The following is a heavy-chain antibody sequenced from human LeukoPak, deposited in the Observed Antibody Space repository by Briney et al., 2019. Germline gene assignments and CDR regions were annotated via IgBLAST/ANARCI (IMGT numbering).Heavy chain of an antibody. V-gene: IGHV3-30*02. CDR3: ARDFVLEGYYYDSSGIWD. CDR1: GFTFSSYG. CDR2: IRYDGSTK. D-gene: IGHD3-22*01. J-gene: IGHJ4*02. Sequence: HPGGSLRLSCAASGFTFSSYGMHWVRQAPGKGLEWVAFIRYDGSTKYYADSVKGRFTISRDNSKNTLYLQMNSLRPEDTAVYYCARDFVLEGYYYDSSGIWDWGQGTLVTVSS.